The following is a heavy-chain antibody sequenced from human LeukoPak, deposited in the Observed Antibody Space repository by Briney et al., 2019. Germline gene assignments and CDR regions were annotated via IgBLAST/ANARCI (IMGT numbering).Heavy chain of an antibody. Sequence: KSSETLSLTCTVSGGSISSGGYYWSWIRQHPGKGLEWIGYIYYSGSTYYNPSLKSRVTISVDTSKNQFSLKLSSVTAADTAVYYCAREYSSGYYSHLDYWGQGTLVTVSS. V-gene: IGHV4-31*03. CDR3: AREYSSGYYSHLDY. CDR2: IYYSGST. D-gene: IGHD3-22*01. CDR1: GGSISSGGYY. J-gene: IGHJ4*02.